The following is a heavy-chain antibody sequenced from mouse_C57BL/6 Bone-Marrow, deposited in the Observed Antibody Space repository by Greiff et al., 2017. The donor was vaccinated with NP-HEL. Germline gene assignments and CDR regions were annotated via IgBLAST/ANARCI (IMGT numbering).Heavy chain of an antibody. CDR1: GYTFTSYW. Sequence: VQLQQPGAELVKPGASVKLSCKASGYTFTSYWMQWLKQRPGQGLEWIGEIDPSDSYTNYNQKFKGKATLTVDTSSSTAYMQLSSLTSEDSAVYYCARGLRLDYWGQGTTLTVSS. J-gene: IGHJ2*01. V-gene: IGHV1-50*01. CDR3: ARGLRLDY. D-gene: IGHD1-2*01. CDR2: IDPSDSYT.